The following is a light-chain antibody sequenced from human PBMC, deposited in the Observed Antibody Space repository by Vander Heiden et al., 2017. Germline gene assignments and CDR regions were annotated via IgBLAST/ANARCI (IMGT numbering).Light chain of an antibody. CDR1: GTVRSRY. V-gene: IGKV3-20*01. J-gene: IGKJ4*01. CDR2: GAS. Sequence: DIVVTQSPGTLSLSPGERATLSCGANGTVRSRYVAWYQKKPGQAHRLLIYGASSRATGIPDRFSGSGSGTDFTLNVSRLEPEESAVYYCQQYGTSPTFGGGTKVEIK. CDR3: QQYGTSPT.